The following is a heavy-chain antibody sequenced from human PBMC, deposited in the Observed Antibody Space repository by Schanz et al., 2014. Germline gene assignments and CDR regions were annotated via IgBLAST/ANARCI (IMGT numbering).Heavy chain of an antibody. J-gene: IGHJ1*01. Sequence: VQMVESGGGVVQPGRSLRLSCSASGFTFSSYAMHWVRQASGKGLEYVSAITRSGGGTYYSDSVKGRFTISRDNSKNTLYLQMSSLRHEDSAVYYCVKDAYCAGDCCPAEYFQHWGQGTLVTVSS. CDR2: ITRSGGGT. D-gene: IGHD2-21*02. CDR1: GFTFSSYA. CDR3: VKDAYCAGDCCPAEYFQH. V-gene: IGHV3-64D*06.